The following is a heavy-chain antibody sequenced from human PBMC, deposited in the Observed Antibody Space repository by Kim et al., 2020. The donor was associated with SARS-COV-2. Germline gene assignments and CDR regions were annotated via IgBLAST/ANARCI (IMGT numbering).Heavy chain of an antibody. D-gene: IGHD2-2*01. Sequence: GGSLRLSCAASGFTFSDYYMSWIRQAPGKGLEWVSYISSSGSTIYYADSVKGRFTISRDNAKNSLYLQMNSLRAEDTAVYYCARGHRQRYCSSTSCYWFDSWGQGTLVTVSS. CDR3: ARGHRQRYCSSTSCYWFDS. V-gene: IGHV3-11*01. CDR2: ISSSGSTI. CDR1: GFTFSDYY. J-gene: IGHJ5*01.